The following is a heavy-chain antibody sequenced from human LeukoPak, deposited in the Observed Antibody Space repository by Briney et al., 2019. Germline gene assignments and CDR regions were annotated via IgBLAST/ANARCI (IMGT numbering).Heavy chain of an antibody. CDR2: IYYSGST. D-gene: IGHD1-26*01. V-gene: IGHV4-39*01. Sequence: SETLSLTCTVSGGSISSSSYYWGWIRQPPGKGLEWIGSIYYSGSTYYNPSLKSRVTISVDTSKNQFSLKLSSVTAADTAVYYCARHSGQWEHNVAFDIWGQGTMVTVSS. CDR3: ARHSGQWEHNVAFDI. J-gene: IGHJ3*02. CDR1: GGSISSSSYY.